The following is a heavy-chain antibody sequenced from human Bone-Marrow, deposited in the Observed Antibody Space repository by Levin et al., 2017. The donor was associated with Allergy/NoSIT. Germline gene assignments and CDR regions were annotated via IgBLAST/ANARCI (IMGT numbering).Heavy chain of an antibody. D-gene: IGHD2-15*01. CDR3: TTDGIAVGLFYFYAMDV. J-gene: IGHJ6*02. CDR2: TYYRSKWYT. Sequence: SQTLSLTCSVSGDSVSNTTAAWNWIRQSPSRGLEWLGRTYYRSKWYTDYADSVKSRIIIKADTSKNHFSLQLNSVTPEDTAVYYCTTDGIAVGLFYFYAMDVWGQGTTVTVSS. V-gene: IGHV6-1*01. CDR1: GDSVSNTTAA.